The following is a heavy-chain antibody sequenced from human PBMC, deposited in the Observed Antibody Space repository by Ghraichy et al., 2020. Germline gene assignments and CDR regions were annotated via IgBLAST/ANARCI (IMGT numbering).Heavy chain of an antibody. Sequence: ASVKVSCKASGYTFTGYYMHWVRQAPGQGLEWMGWINPNSGGTNYAQKFQGWVTMTRDTSISTAYMVLSRLRSDDTAVYYCARGRVINYYGSGSYLRDNFDYWGQGTLVTVSS. CDR3: ARGRVINYYGSGSYLRDNFDY. D-gene: IGHD3-10*01. V-gene: IGHV1-2*04. J-gene: IGHJ4*02. CDR2: INPNSGGT. CDR1: GYTFTGYY.